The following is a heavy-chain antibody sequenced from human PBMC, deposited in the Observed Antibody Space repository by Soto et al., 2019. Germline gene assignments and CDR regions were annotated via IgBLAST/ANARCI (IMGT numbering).Heavy chain of an antibody. V-gene: IGHV1-18*01. J-gene: IGHJ4*02. D-gene: IGHD4-17*01. CDR3: GRAKYGEFDAY. CDR1: GYTFTSYG. Sequence: QIQVVQSGDEVKQPGASVTVSCKASGYTFTSYGINWVRKAPGHGLEWVGWVSGYNGDTYYAQKFQDRVTMTKDGGTTTAYLELRSLRSDDSAVYYCGRAKYGEFDAYGGQGTRVSV. CDR2: VSGYNGDT.